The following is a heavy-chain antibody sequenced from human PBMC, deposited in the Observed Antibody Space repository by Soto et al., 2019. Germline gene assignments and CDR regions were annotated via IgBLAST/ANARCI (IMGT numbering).Heavy chain of an antibody. D-gene: IGHD1-7*01. CDR3: ARERHLNSPSDAFNL. CDR2: MNPNSGGS. J-gene: IGHJ3*01. V-gene: IGHV1-2*02. Sequence: QVHLVQSGAEVKKPGASVKVSCMASGYNFIAQNIHWVRQAPGLGLEWMGKMNPNSGGSDYAQEFQGRVNATRATSLSTVYMELTSLKSDDTAVYYCARERHLNSPSDAFNLLGQGTMVIVSS. CDR1: GYNFIAQN.